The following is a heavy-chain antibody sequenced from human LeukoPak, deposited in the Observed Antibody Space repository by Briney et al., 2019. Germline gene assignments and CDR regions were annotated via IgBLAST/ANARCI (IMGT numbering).Heavy chain of an antibody. CDR3: ARDSFWSGSYFDY. J-gene: IGHJ4*02. Sequence: GGSLRLSCAASGFTFSSYSMNWVRQAPGKGLEWVSSISSSSSYIYYADSVKGRFTISRDNAKNSLYLQMNSLGAEDTAVYYCARDSFWSGSYFDYWGQGTLVTVSS. CDR2: ISSSSSYI. CDR1: GFTFSSYS. D-gene: IGHD1-26*01. V-gene: IGHV3-21*01.